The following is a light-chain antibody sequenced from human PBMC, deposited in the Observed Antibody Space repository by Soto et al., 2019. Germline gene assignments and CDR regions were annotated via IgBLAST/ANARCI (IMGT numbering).Light chain of an antibody. CDR1: QSVHNSF. CDR3: QQYDTSVFT. J-gene: IGKJ3*01. Sequence: EIVLTQSPGTLSLSPGDRATLSCRASQSVHNSFLAWYQQKPGQAPRLLIYGVSGRATGIPDRFSGSGSVTDFTLAISRVEPEDFAVYYCQQYDTSVFTFGPGTRVDIK. V-gene: IGKV3-20*01. CDR2: GVS.